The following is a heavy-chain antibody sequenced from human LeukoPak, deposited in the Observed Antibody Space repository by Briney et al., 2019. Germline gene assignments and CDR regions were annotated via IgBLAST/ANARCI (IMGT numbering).Heavy chain of an antibody. CDR2: IYYDGKT. Sequence: SETLSLTCTVSGDSMSNSNSYWAWNRQPPGKGLEWIGSIYYDGKTYYSPSLKSRVTISVDTSKNQFSLKLSSVTAADTAVYYCARGIAAAGTIDPGYWGQGTLVTVSS. CDR3: ARGIAAAGTIDPGY. V-gene: IGHV4-39*07. J-gene: IGHJ4*02. CDR1: GDSMSNSNSY. D-gene: IGHD6-13*01.